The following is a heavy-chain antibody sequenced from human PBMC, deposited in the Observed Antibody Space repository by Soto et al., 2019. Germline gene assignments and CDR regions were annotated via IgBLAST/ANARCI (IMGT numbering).Heavy chain of an antibody. CDR2: ISAYNGNT. CDR3: ARWPRYSGSYYVDY. CDR1: GYTFTSYG. Sequence: ASVKVSCKASGYTFTSYGISWVRQAPGQGLERMGWISAYNGNTNYAQKLQGRVTMTTDTSTSTAYMELRSLRSDDTAVYYCARWPRYSGSYYVDYWGQGTLVTVSS. D-gene: IGHD1-26*01. J-gene: IGHJ4*02. V-gene: IGHV1-18*04.